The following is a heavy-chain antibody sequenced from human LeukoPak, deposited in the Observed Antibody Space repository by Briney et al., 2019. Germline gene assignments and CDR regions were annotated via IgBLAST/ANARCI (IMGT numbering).Heavy chain of an antibody. CDR1: GFTFNNYG. D-gene: IGHD1-26*01. CDR2: IWHDGNNK. J-gene: IGHJ4*02. V-gene: IGHV3-33*01. Sequence: PGGSLSLSCAASGFTFNNYGMHWVRQAPGKGLEWVAVIWHDGNNKYYADSVKGRFTISRDNSKNTLYLQMNSLRAEDTAVYYCARASGSYDYWGQGTLVTVSS. CDR3: ARASGSYDY.